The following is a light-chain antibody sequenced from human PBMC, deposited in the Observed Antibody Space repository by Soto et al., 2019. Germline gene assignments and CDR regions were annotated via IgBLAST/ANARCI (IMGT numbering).Light chain of an antibody. Sequence: DIQTTQSPSSLSASVGDRVTITCRARQTMNNYLNWYQQKPGKAPNLLIYGASSLQSGVPSRFSGSGFGTDFTLTITSLQPEDFATYYCQQTNTKPWAFGQGTRVEVK. V-gene: IGKV1-39*01. J-gene: IGKJ1*01. CDR3: QQTNTKPWA. CDR2: GAS. CDR1: QTMNNY.